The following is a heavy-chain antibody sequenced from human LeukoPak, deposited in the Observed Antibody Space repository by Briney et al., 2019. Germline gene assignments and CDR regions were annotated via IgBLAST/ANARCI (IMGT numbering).Heavy chain of an antibody. CDR2: INPSDGST. CDR3: ARGSQLGYYYDNYWFDP. D-gene: IGHD3-22*01. J-gene: IGHJ5*02. Sequence: ASVKVSCKASGYTFTSYYMHWVRQAPGQGLEWMGIINPSDGSTSYAQKFQGRVTMTRDMSTSTVYMELSSLRSEDTAVYYCARGSQLGYYYDNYWFDPWGQGTLVTVSS. CDR1: GYTFTSYY. V-gene: IGHV1-46*01.